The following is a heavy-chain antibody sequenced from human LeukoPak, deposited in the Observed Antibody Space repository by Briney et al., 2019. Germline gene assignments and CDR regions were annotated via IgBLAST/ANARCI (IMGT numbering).Heavy chain of an antibody. D-gene: IGHD6-13*01. J-gene: IGHJ3*02. CDR3: ARDPGYSSTGVDAFDI. CDR2: ISSSGSYI. V-gene: IGHV3-48*03. Sequence: PGGSLRLSCTASGVAFSIYEMDWVRQAPGKGLEWVSYISSSGSYIQYAESVKGRFTISRDNAEKSLFLQMNSLRDEDTAVYYCARDPGYSSTGVDAFDIWGRGTMVTVSS. CDR1: GVAFSIYE.